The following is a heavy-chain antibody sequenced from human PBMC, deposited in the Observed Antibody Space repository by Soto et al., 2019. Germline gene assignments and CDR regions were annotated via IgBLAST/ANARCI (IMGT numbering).Heavy chain of an antibody. CDR1: GFTFSDYY. Sequence: GGSLRLSCAASGFTFSDYYMSWIRQAPGKGLEWVSYISSSGSTIYYADSVKGRFTISRDNAKNSLYLQMNSLRAEDTAVYYCASLYDYDFWSGRFGAFAIWGQGTMVTVSS. J-gene: IGHJ3*02. CDR2: ISSSGSTI. CDR3: ASLYDYDFWSGRFGAFAI. D-gene: IGHD3-3*01. V-gene: IGHV3-11*01.